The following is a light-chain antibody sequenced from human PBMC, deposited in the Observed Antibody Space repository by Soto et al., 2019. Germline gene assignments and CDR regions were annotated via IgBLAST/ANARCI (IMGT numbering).Light chain of an antibody. CDR2: DVS. V-gene: IGLV2-14*03. CDR3: SSYTTSNTLV. Sequence: QSALTQPASVSGSPGQSITISCTGTSSDIDYYDYVSWYQQHPGKAPKLMIYDVSNRASGASDRFSGSKSGNTASLTISGLQADDEADYYCSSYTTSNTLVFGTGTKLTVL. CDR1: SSDIDYYDY. J-gene: IGLJ1*01.